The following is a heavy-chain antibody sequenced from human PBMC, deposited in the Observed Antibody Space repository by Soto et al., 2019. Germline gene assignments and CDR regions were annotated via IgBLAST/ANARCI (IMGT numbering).Heavy chain of an antibody. CDR1: GGSISSGGYH. D-gene: IGHD3-10*01. CDR2: IYYSGST. Sequence: QVQLQESGPGLVKPSQTLSLTCTVSGGSISSGGYHWSWIRQHPGKGLEWIGYIYYSGSTYYNPSLKGRLTISVDTSKNQFSLNLNSVTAADTAVYYCARTLTGRPRRFGELLPTHFDYWGQGTLVTVSS. CDR3: ARTLTGRPRRFGELLPTHFDY. V-gene: IGHV4-31*03. J-gene: IGHJ4*02.